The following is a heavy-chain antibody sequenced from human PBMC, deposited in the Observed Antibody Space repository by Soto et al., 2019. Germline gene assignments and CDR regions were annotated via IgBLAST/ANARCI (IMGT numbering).Heavy chain of an antibody. J-gene: IGHJ4*02. D-gene: IGHD6-6*01. CDR2: IYYSGST. CDR3: ARSGIAALYYFDY. V-gene: IGHV4-31*03. Sequence: SETLSLTCTVSGGSISSGCYYWSWIRQHPGKGLEWIGYIYYSGSTYYNPSLKSRVTISVDTSKNQFSLKLSSVTAADTAVYYCARSGIAALYYFDYWGQGTLVTVSS. CDR1: GGSISSGCYY.